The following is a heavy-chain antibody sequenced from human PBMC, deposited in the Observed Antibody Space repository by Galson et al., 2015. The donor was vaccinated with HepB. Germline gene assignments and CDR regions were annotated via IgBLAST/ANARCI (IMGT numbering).Heavy chain of an antibody. V-gene: IGHV1-69*02. Sequence: SVKVSCKASGGTFSSYTISWVRQAPGQGLEWMGRIIPILGIANYAQKFQGRVTITADKSTSTAYMELSSLRSEDTAVYYCARAPNDYVWGSYRSQDGMDVWGQGTTVTVSS. CDR3: ARAPNDYVWGSYRSQDGMDV. CDR1: GGTFSSYT. D-gene: IGHD3-16*02. J-gene: IGHJ6*02. CDR2: IIPILGIA.